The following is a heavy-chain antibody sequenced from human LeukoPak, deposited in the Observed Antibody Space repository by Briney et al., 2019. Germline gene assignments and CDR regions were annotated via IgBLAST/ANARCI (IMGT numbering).Heavy chain of an antibody. J-gene: IGHJ4*02. CDR2: INHSGST. V-gene: IGHV4-34*01. CDR1: GGSFSGYY. CDR3: ARHKEVMPFEY. Sequence: SETLSLTCAVYGGSFSGYYWSWIRQPPGKGLEWIGEINHSGSTNYNPSLKSRVTISVDTSKNQFSLKLSSVTAADTAVYYCARHKEVMPFEYWGQGTLVTVSS. D-gene: IGHD3-16*01.